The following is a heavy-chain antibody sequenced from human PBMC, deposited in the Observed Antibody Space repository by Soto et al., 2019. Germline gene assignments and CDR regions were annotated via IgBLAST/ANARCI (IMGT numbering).Heavy chain of an antibody. J-gene: IGHJ4*02. CDR2: VYYSGTT. V-gene: IGHV4-30-4*01. Sequence: QVQLQEWGPGLVEPSQTLSLTCTVSGGSIRNGDYYWGWIRQPPGKGLEWIGYVYYSGTTYSHPSLKSRVTISVDTSENEFSLRLSSVTAADTAVYYCVTVNLVGAAYYFDYWGPGTLVTVSS. CDR3: VTVNLVGAAYYFDY. CDR1: GGSIRNGDYY. D-gene: IGHD1-26*01.